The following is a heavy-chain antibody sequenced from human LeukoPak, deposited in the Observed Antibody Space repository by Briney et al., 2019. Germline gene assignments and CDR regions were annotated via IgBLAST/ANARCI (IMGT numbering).Heavy chain of an antibody. D-gene: IGHD3-3*01. CDR2: ISSSGSTI. V-gene: IGHV3-11*04. Sequence: GGSLRLSCAASGFTFSDYYMSWIRQAPGKGLEWVSYISSSGSTIYYADSVKGRFTISRDNAKNSLYLQMNSLRAEDTAVYYCAREPITIFGVVTNSFDYWGQGTLVTLSS. CDR3: AREPITIFGVVTNSFDY. CDR1: GFTFSDYY. J-gene: IGHJ4*02.